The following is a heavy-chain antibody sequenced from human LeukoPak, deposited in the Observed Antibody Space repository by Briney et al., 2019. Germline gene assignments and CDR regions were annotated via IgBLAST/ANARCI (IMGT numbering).Heavy chain of an antibody. CDR2: IIPIFGTA. J-gene: IGHJ4*02. D-gene: IGHD3-3*01. CDR3: ASGGTLDYDFWSGPGFDY. Sequence: SVKVSCKASGGTFSSYAISWVRQAPGQGLEWMGGIIPIFGTANYAQKFQGRVTITADDSTSTAYMELSSLRSEDTAVYYCASGGTLDYDFWSGPGFDYWGQGTLVTVSS. CDR1: GGTFSSYA. V-gene: IGHV1-69*13.